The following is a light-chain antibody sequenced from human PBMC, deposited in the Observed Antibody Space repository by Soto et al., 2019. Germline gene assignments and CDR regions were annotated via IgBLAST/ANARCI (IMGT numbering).Light chain of an antibody. Sequence: QSALTQPASVSGSPGQSITISCTGTSSDVGGYNYVSWYQQHPGKAPKLMIYDVSNRPSGVSNRFSGSKSGNTASLTISGLQAEDEADYYGSSYTRNLYVFGTGTKVTVL. J-gene: IGLJ1*01. CDR3: SSYTRNLYV. CDR2: DVS. CDR1: SSDVGGYNY. V-gene: IGLV2-14*01.